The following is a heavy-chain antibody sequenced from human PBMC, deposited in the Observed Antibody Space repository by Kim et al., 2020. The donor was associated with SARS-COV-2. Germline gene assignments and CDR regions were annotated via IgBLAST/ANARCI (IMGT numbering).Heavy chain of an antibody. Sequence: SETLSLTCAVSGGSISSSNWWSWVRQPPGKGLEWIGEIYHSGSTNYNPSLKSRVTISVDKSKNQFSLKLSSVTAADTAVYYCARRRFGEFPPLNFDYWGQGTLVTVSS. CDR2: IYHSGST. J-gene: IGHJ4*02. D-gene: IGHD3-10*01. CDR1: GGSISSSNW. CDR3: ARRRFGEFPPLNFDY. V-gene: IGHV4-4*02.